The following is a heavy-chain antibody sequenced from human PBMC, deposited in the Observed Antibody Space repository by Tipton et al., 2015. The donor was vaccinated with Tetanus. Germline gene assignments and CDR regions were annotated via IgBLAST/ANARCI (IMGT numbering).Heavy chain of an antibody. V-gene: IGHV3-53*01. CDR2: MYSGGDT. CDR3: VRDGGSSGWLAY. CDR1: GFSFSNYA. J-gene: IGHJ4*02. Sequence: SLRLSCVASGFSFSNYAMSWVRQAPVKGLEWVSVMYSGGDTYYVDSVKGRFSISRDNAKNTLYLQMNSLRVEDTAVYYCVRDGGSSGWLAYWGQGTLVTVSS. D-gene: IGHD6-19*01.